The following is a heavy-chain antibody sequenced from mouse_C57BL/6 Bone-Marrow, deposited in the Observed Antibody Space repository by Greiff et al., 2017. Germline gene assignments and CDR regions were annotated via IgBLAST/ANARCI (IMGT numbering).Heavy chain of an antibody. V-gene: IGHV5-6*02. D-gene: IGHD4-1*01. Sequence: EVMLVESGGDLVKPGGSLKLSCAASGFTFSSYGMSWVRQTPDKRLEWVATISSGGSYTYYPDSVKGRFTISRDNAKNTLYLQMSSLKSEDTAMYYCAVTGPAYWGQGTTLTVSS. J-gene: IGHJ2*01. CDR1: GFTFSSYG. CDR3: AVTGPAY. CDR2: ISSGGSYT.